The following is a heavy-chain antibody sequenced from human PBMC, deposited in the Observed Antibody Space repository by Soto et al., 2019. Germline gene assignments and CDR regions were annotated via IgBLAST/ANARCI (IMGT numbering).Heavy chain of an antibody. Sequence: SQTLSLTCAISGDSVSSSSVDWNWTRQSPSRGLEWLGRTYYRSKWYNDYAVSVKSRITINPDTSKNQFSLQLNSVTPEDTAVYFCACVVTMTGSNSFDYWGQGTLVTVSS. V-gene: IGHV6-1*01. D-gene: IGHD3-9*01. CDR2: TYYRSKWYN. CDR3: ACVVTMTGSNSFDY. J-gene: IGHJ4*02. CDR1: GDSVSSSSVD.